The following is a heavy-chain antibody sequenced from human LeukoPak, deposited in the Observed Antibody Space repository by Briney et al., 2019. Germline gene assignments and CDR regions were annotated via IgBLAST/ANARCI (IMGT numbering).Heavy chain of an antibody. D-gene: IGHD4-17*01. CDR1: GGSISSYY. Sequence: SETLSLTCTVSGGSISSYYWSWIRQPPGKGLEWIGYIYYSGSTNYNPSLKSRVTISVDTSKNQFSLKLSSVTAADTAVYYCARGDYGDYVTNWGQGTLATVSS. J-gene: IGHJ4*02. CDR3: ARGDYGDYVTN. V-gene: IGHV4-59*01. CDR2: IYYSGST.